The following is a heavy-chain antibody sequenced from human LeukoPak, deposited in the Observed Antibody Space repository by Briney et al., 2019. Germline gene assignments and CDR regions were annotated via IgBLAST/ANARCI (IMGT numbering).Heavy chain of an antibody. V-gene: IGHV3-48*01. CDR3: ARYSPSLAY. Sequence: GGSLRLSCAASGFSFSSYSMTWVRQAPGKGLEWVSYISSSSSSIYYADSVKGRFTISRDNAENSLYLQINSLRAEDTAVYYCARYSPSLAYWGQGTLVTVPS. CDR1: GFSFSSYS. CDR2: ISSSSSSI. J-gene: IGHJ4*02. D-gene: IGHD2-2*01.